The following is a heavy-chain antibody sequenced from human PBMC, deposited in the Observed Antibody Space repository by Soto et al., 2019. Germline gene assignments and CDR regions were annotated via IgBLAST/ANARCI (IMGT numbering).Heavy chain of an antibody. CDR3: ARVGSDYDFWSGYYDYYYYGMDV. D-gene: IGHD3-3*01. V-gene: IGHV1-69*13. CDR2: IIPIFGTA. Sequence: SVKVSCKASGGTFSSYAISWVRQAPGQGLEWMGGIIPIFGTANYAQKFQGRVTITADESTSTAYMELSSLRSEDTAVYYCARVGSDYDFWSGYYDYYYYGMDVWGQGTTVTVSS. CDR1: GGTFSSYA. J-gene: IGHJ6*02.